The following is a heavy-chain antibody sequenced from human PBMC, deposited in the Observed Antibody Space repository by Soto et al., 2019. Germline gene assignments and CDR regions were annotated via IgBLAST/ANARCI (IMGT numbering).Heavy chain of an antibody. Sequence: ASVKVSCKASGYTFTSYGISWVRQAPGEGLEWMGWISAYNGNTNYAQKLQGRVTMTTDTSTSTAYMELRSLRSDDTAVYYCARVLLEFVVVPASLVVGNWFDPWGQGTLVTVSS. CDR2: ISAYNGNT. CDR1: GYTFTSYG. J-gene: IGHJ5*02. V-gene: IGHV1-18*01. D-gene: IGHD2-2*01. CDR3: ARVLLEFVVVPASLVVGNWFDP.